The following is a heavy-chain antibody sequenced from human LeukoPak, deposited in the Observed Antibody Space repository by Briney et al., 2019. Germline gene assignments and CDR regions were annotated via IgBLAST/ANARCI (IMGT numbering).Heavy chain of an antibody. Sequence: GGSLRLSCVVFGFTFSSYSMNWVRQAPGKGLEWVSSISSSSSYIYHADSVKGRFTIARDNAKNTLYLQMNSLRAEDTAVYYCGRDLGGRSGYWGQGTLVTVSS. CDR1: GFTFSSYS. CDR2: ISSSSSYI. D-gene: IGHD1-26*01. J-gene: IGHJ4*02. V-gene: IGHV3-21*04. CDR3: GRDLGGRSGY.